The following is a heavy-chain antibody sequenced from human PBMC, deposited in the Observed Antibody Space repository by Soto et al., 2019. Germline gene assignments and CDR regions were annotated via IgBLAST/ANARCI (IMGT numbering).Heavy chain of an antibody. CDR2: ISSNGGST. CDR3: VKDDSSSWYRHDAFDI. Sequence: PXGSLILSFSASGLTFSSYAMHWVRQAPGKGLEYVSAISSNGGSTYYADSVKGRFTISRDNSKNTLYLQMSSLRAEDTAVYYCVKDDSSSWYRHDAFDIWGQGTMVTV. CDR1: GLTFSSYA. J-gene: IGHJ3*02. V-gene: IGHV3-64D*06. D-gene: IGHD6-13*01.